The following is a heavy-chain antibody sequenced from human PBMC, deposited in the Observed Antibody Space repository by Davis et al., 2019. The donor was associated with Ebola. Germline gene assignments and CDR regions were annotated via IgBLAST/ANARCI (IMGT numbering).Heavy chain of an antibody. CDR1: GFSFGDYA. Sequence: GGSLRLSCAGYGFSFGDYAINWVRQAPGKGLEWIGRIKGKTDGGATDYAAPVKGRFTISRDDSKDMVYLQMDSLKTEDTAVYYCTTGFHWDQGTLVIVSS. V-gene: IGHV3-15*01. CDR2: IKGKTDGGAT. CDR3: TTGFH. J-gene: IGHJ4*02.